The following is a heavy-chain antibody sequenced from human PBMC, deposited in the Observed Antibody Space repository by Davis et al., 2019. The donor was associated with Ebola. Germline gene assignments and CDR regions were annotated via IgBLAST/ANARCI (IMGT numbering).Heavy chain of an antibody. D-gene: IGHD1-1*01. CDR2: IIPIVGIA. Sequence: AASVKVSCKASGYTFTRYGISWVRQAPGQGLEWMGRIIPIVGIANYAPKFQGRVTITADKSTSTANMEVNSLRSEDTAVYYCARGGTWNLDDGMDVWGQGTTVTVSS. V-gene: IGHV1-69*04. CDR3: ARGGTWNLDDGMDV. J-gene: IGHJ6*02. CDR1: GYTFTRYG.